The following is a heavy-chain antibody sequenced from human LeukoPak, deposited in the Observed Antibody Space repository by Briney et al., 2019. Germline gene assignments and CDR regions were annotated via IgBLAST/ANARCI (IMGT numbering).Heavy chain of an antibody. V-gene: IGHV3-23*01. J-gene: IGHJ3*02. CDR1: GFTFDSYG. CDR2: ISGSGVYT. Sequence: GGSLRLSCAASGFTFDSYGMNWVRHAPGEGREWVSAISGSGVYTYSADSVKGRFTISRDNSKNPLYLVMNSLRVDDTAVYYCAKAVDLATISVDIWGQGTMVTVSS. CDR3: AKAVDLATISVDI. D-gene: IGHD5-24*01.